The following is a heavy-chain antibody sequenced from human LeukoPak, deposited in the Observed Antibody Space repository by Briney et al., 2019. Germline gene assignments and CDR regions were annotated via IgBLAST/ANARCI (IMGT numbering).Heavy chain of an antibody. V-gene: IGHV1-2*02. D-gene: IGHD3-16*01. J-gene: IGHJ4*02. CDR2: INPNSGDR. CDR1: GYTFTGYF. Sequence: ASVKVSCKASGYTFTGYFMHWVRQAPGQGLEWMGWINPNSGDRHYAQKFQGRVTMTRDTSISTAYMELSRLTSDDTAVYYCASGGAAFDYWGQGTLVTVSS. CDR3: ASGGAAFDY.